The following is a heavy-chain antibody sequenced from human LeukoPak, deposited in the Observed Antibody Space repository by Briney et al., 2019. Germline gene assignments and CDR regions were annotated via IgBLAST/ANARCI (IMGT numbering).Heavy chain of an antibody. Sequence: SGTLSLTCAVSGGSISSSNWWSWVRQPPGKGLEWIGEIYHSGSTNYNPSLKSRVTISVDTSKNQFSLKLSSVTAADTAVYYCARSGLKWERNWFDPWGQGTLVTVSS. D-gene: IGHD1-26*01. CDR1: GGSISSSNW. J-gene: IGHJ5*02. CDR3: ARSGLKWERNWFDP. V-gene: IGHV4-4*02. CDR2: IYHSGST.